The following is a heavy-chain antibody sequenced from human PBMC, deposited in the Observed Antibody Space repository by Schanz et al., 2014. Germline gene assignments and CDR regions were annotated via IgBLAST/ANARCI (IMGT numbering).Heavy chain of an antibody. CDR2: ITAYNGDT. Sequence: QVQLVQSGDEVKKPGASVKVSCKASGYTFTSHGISWVRQAPGQGLEWMGWITAYNGDTNYAQKVQGRVTMTTDTATGTAYMELRSLRSDDTAVYYCARGGYSSGWYDRDIAHFDYWGQGTLVTVSS. V-gene: IGHV1-18*01. D-gene: IGHD6-19*01. J-gene: IGHJ4*02. CDR3: ARGGYSSGWYDRDIAHFDY. CDR1: GYTFTSHG.